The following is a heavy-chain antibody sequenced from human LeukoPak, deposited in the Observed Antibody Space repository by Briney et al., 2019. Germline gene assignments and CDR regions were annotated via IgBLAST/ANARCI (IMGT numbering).Heavy chain of an antibody. CDR2: IRYDGSNK. D-gene: IGHD3-10*01. V-gene: IGHV3-30*02. CDR1: GFTFSSYG. Sequence: GGSLRLSCAASGFTFSSYGMHWVRQAPGKGLEWVAFIRYDGSNKYYADSVKGRFTISRDNSKNTLYLQMNSLRAEDTAVYYCAKDSQWFGSLGYYYYGMDVWGQGTTVTVSS. CDR3: AKDSQWFGSLGYYYYGMDV. J-gene: IGHJ6*02.